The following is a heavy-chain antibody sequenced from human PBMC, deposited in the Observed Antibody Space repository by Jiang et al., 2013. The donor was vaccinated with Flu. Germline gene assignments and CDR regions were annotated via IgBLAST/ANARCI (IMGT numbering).Heavy chain of an antibody. V-gene: IGHV3-30*18. J-gene: IGHJ4*02. Sequence: SGFTFSSYGMHWVRQAPGKGLEWVAVISHDGSSKYYADSVKGRFTISRDNSKNTLYLQTNSLRAEDTAVYYCAKSSKFFGDDIYDEIFDYWGQGTLVTVSS. D-gene: IGHD4-17*01. CDR1: GFTFSSYG. CDR2: ISHDGSSK. CDR3: AKSSKFFGDDIYDEIFDY.